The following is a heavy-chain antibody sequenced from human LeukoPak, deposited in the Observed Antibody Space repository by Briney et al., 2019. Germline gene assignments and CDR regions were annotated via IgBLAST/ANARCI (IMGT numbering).Heavy chain of an antibody. CDR2: ISAYNGNT. CDR1: GYTFTNYG. V-gene: IGHV1-18*01. Sequence: ASVKVSCKASGYTFTNYGISWVRQAPGQGLEWMGWISAYNGNTKYVQKVQGRVIMTTDTSTSTAYMELRSLRSDDTAVYYCARVLVGVYGVDYWGQGTLVTVSS. D-gene: IGHD4-17*01. CDR3: ARVLVGVYGVDY. J-gene: IGHJ4*02.